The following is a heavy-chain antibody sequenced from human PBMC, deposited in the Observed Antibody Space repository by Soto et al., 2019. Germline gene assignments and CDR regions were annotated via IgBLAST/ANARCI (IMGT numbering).Heavy chain of an antibody. J-gene: IGHJ4*02. CDR1: GFTFDDYG. CDR3: ARNLGRHSSGWYGGDY. V-gene: IGHV3-20*04. D-gene: IGHD6-19*01. CDR2: INWNGGST. Sequence: PGGSLRLSCAASGFTFDDYGMSWVRQAPGKGLEWVSGINWNGGSTGYADSVKGRFTISRDNAKNSLYLQMNSLRAEDTALYYCARNLGRHSSGWYGGDYWGQGTLVTVSS.